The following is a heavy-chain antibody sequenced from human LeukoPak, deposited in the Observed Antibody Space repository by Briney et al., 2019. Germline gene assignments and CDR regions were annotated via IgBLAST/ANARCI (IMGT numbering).Heavy chain of an antibody. CDR1: GFTFSSYA. Sequence: PGGSLRLSCAASGFTFSSYAMSWVRQAPGKGLEWVSGISGSGGSTYYADSVKGRFTISRDNSKNTLYLQMNSLRAEDTAVYYCAKNMITIFGVVIPHRKYYYMDVWGKGTTVTVSS. CDR2: ISGSGGST. V-gene: IGHV3-23*01. D-gene: IGHD3-3*01. CDR3: AKNMITIFGVVIPHRKYYYMDV. J-gene: IGHJ6*03.